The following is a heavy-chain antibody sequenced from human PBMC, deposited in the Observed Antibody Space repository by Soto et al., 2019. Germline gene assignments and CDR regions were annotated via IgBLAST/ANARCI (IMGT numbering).Heavy chain of an antibody. D-gene: IGHD3-9*01. CDR2: IYYSGST. J-gene: IGHJ6*03. CDR1: GGSISSYY. CDR3: ARALRYFDWLLPHEDYYYMDV. V-gene: IGHV4-59*01. Sequence: PTGTLLLTFNVSGGSISSYYWSWLRQHPGKGLERFGYIYYSGSTNYNPSLKSRVTISVDTSKNRFSLKLSSVTAADTAVYYCARALRYFDWLLPHEDYYYMDVWGKGTTVTVS.